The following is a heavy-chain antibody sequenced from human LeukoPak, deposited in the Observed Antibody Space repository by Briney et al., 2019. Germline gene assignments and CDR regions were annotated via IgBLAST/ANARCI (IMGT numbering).Heavy chain of an antibody. D-gene: IGHD1-26*01. CDR1: GGSISSGDYY. V-gene: IGHV4-30-4*01. CDR2: IYYSGST. Sequence: PSETLSLTCTVSGGSISSGDYYWCWIRQPPGKGLEWIGYIYYSGSTYYNPSLKSRVTISVDTSKNQFSLKLSSVTAADTAVYYCARDPSEWELLAGYFQHWGQGTLVTVSS. CDR3: ARDPSEWELLAGYFQH. J-gene: IGHJ1*01.